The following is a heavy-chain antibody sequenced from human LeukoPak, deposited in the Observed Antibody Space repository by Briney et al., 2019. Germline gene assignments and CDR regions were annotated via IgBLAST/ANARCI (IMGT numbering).Heavy chain of an antibody. J-gene: IGHJ5*02. CDR3: ARGSIVLMVYAITFDP. D-gene: IGHD2-8*01. CDR2: MNPNSGNT. Sequence: ASVKVSCKASGYTFTSCDINWVRQATGQGLEWMGWMNPNSGNTGYAQKFQGRVTMTRNTSISTAYMELSSLRSEDTAVYYCARGSIVLMVYAITFDPWGQGTLVTVSS. CDR1: GYTFTSCD. V-gene: IGHV1-8*01.